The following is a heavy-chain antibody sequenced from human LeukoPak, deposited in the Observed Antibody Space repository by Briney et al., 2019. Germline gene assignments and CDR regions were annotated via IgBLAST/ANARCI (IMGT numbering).Heavy chain of an antibody. Sequence: PGGSLRLSCTASGFTVSSNYMSWVRQAPGKGLEWVSVIYSGGSTYYADSVKGRFTISRDNAKNTLYLQMNSLSAEDTAVYYWARDLVVAGTGYFDSGGQGTLVPVSS. CDR3: ARDLVVAGTGYFDS. V-gene: IGHV3-66*01. CDR2: IYSGGST. CDR1: GFTVSSNY. J-gene: IGHJ4*02. D-gene: IGHD6-19*01.